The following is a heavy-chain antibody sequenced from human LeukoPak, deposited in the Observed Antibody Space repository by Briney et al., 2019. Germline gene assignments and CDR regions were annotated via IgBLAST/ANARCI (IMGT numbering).Heavy chain of an antibody. CDR3: ASVDDEGYSDS. D-gene: IGHD3-22*01. V-gene: IGHV4-59*02. Sequence: SETLSLTCIVSGGSVSGHFWSWIRRPPGKGLEWIGYIHYTGSTKYNPSLKSRLTISVDTSKNQFSLKLSSVTAADTAVYYCASVDDEGYSDSWGQGTLVTVSS. CDR1: GGSVSGHF. CDR2: IHYTGST. J-gene: IGHJ4*02.